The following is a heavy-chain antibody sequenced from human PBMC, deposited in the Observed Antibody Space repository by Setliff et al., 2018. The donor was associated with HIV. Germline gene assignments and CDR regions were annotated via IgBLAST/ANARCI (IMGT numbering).Heavy chain of an antibody. D-gene: IGHD3-10*01. J-gene: IGHJ3*02. CDR1: GASMSSGDYY. V-gene: IGHV4-30-4*08. Sequence: SETLSLTCTVSGASMSSGDYYWSWIRQPPGKGLEWIGYIYYSGNSYYNPSLKSRVALSVDTSKNQFSLKVNSVTAADTAVYYCAREVNIPVRGITDDAFDIWGQGAMVTVSS. CDR2: IYYSGNS. CDR3: AREVNIPVRGITDDAFDI.